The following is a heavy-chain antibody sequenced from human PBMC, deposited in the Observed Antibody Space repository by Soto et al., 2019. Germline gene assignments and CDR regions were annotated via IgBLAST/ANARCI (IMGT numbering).Heavy chain of an antibody. D-gene: IGHD6-19*01. Sequence: PGGSLRLSCAASGFPFSSTDMTWVRQAPGKGLEWVSTIDGSGGTTYYADSVKGRFTISRDNSINTVFLQMNSLRADDTDLYFYAKNSGWLNTWGQGALVTVSS. CDR1: GFPFSSTD. CDR2: IDGSGGTT. J-gene: IGHJ5*02. V-gene: IGHV3-23*01. CDR3: AKNSGWLNT.